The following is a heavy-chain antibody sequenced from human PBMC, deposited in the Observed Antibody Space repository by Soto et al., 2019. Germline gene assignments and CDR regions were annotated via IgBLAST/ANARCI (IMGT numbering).Heavy chain of an antibody. V-gene: IGHV2-26*01. CDR3: ARIREWRPYGMAV. CDR2: IFSKHEK. Sequence: QVTLKESGPVLVKPTETLTLTCTVSGFSLSNARMGVSWIRQPPGKALEWLAHIFSKHEKPHSTPLKSSLTIPHDPSKSQLVLTITTMHPVATATYSFARIREWRPYGMAVWGQGTTVTVSS. D-gene: IGHD3-3*01. CDR1: GFSLSNARMG. J-gene: IGHJ6*02.